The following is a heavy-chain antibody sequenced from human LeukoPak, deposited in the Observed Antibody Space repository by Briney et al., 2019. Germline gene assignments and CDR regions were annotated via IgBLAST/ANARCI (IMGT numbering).Heavy chain of an antibody. Sequence: ASVKVSCKASGYTFTSYGISWVREAPGQGLEWMGWISAYNGNTNYAQKLQGRGTMTTDTSTSTAYMELRSLRSDDTAVYYSARVVRERYYDYSSGYAEYYFDYWGQGTLVTVSS. CDR2: ISAYNGNT. D-gene: IGHD3-3*01. CDR1: GYTFTSYG. J-gene: IGHJ4*02. CDR3: ARVVRERYYDYSSGYAEYYFDY. V-gene: IGHV1-18*01.